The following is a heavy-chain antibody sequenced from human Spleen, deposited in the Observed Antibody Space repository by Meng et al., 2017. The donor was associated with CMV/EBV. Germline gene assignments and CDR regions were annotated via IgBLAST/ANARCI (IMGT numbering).Heavy chain of an antibody. CDR1: TTNRLG. V-gene: IGHV2-5*01. J-gene: IGHJ4*02. CDR3: AHSSVWETYRYNGAYYFDF. CDR2: IFGNDDR. Sequence: TTNRLGVAWIRQPPGRALEWLALIFGNDDRRYNPSLNSRLSIMKDTTNNQVVLTMTNVDPVDTATYYCAHSSVWETYRYNGAYYFDFWGQGTLVTVSS. D-gene: IGHD3-16*02.